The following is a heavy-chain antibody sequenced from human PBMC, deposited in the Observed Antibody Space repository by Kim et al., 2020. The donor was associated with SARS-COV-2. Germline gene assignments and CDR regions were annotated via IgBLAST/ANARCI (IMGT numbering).Heavy chain of an antibody. CDR2: INHSGST. CDR1: GGSFSGYY. J-gene: IGHJ5*02. Sequence: SETLSLTCAVYGGSFSGYYWSWIRQPPGKGLEWIGEINHSGSTNYNPSLKSRVTISVDTSKNQFSLKLSSVTAADTAVYYCARAPPWYTRLPPKGWFDPWGQGTLVTVSS. D-gene: IGHD2-8*01. CDR3: ARAPPWYTRLPPKGWFDP. V-gene: IGHV4-34*01.